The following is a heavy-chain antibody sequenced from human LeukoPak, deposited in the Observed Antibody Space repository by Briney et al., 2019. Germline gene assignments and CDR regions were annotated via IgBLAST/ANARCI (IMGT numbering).Heavy chain of an antibody. Sequence: PSETLSLTCTVSGGSSNSGDYFWAWIRQPPGKGLEWIGYIYYTGSTYYNPSLKSRVTISVDTSKNHFSLKLSSVTAADTAVYYWARANDYGKNALGYWGQGTLVTVSS. D-gene: IGHD4/OR15-4a*01. CDR1: GGSSNSGDYF. CDR3: ARANDYGKNALGY. V-gene: IGHV4-30-4*01. J-gene: IGHJ4*02. CDR2: IYYTGST.